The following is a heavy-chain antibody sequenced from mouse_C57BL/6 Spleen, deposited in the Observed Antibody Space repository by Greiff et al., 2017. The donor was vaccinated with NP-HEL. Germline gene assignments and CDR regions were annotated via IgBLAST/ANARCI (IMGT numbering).Heavy chain of an antibody. CDR3: ARERLGNWYFDV. V-gene: IGHV2-2*01. J-gene: IGHJ1*03. CDR2: IWSGGST. Sequence: QVQLKQSGPGLVQPSQSLSITCTVSGFSLTSYGVHWVRQSPGKGLEWLGVIWSGGSTDYNAAFISRLSISKDNSKRQVFFKMNSLQADDTAIYYWARERLGNWYFDVWGTGTTVTVSS. CDR1: GFSLTSYG. D-gene: IGHD4-1*01.